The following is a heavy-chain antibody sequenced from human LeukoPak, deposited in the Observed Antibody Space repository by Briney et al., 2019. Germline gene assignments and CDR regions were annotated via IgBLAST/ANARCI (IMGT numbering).Heavy chain of an antibody. D-gene: IGHD3-22*01. Sequence: TLXLTCAVXXGXXSGXYWSWIXQXPGKGXXWXGEXNHSGSTNYNPSLKSRVTISGDTSKNQFSLKLSSVTAADTAVYYCARGENYYDSSGYYFRLSWYFDLWGRGTLVTVSS. CDR3: ARGENYYDSSGYYFRLSWYFDL. CDR2: XNHSGST. J-gene: IGHJ2*01. V-gene: IGHV4-34*01. CDR1: XGXXSGXY.